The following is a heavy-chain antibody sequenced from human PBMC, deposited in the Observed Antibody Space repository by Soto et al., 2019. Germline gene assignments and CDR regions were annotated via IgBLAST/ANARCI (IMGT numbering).Heavy chain of an antibody. CDR2: IWCDGSNK. CDR1: GFTFSSYG. Sequence: QVQLVEYGGGVVQPGRSLRLSCAASGFTFSSYGMHWVRQAPGKGLEWVAVIWCDGSNKFYADSVKGRFTISRDNSKNTVSLQMNSLRDEDSAAYYCATTGSYWGQGTLVNVAS. CDR3: ATTGSY. V-gene: IGHV3-33*01. J-gene: IGHJ4*02.